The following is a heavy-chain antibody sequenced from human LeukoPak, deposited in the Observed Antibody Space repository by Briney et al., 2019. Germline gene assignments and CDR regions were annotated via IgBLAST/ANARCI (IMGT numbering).Heavy chain of an antibody. CDR3: ARITVADYWYFDL. Sequence: NTSETLSLTCTVSGGSISSYYWSWIRQPPGKGLEWIGYIYYSGSTNYNPSLKSRVTISVDTSKNQFSLKLSSVTAADTAVYYCARITVADYWYFDLWGRGTLVTVSS. J-gene: IGHJ2*01. CDR2: IYYSGST. D-gene: IGHD6-19*01. CDR1: GGSISSYY. V-gene: IGHV4-59*01.